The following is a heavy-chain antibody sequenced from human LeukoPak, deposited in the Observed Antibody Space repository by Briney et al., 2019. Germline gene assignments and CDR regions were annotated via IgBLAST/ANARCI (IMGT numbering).Heavy chain of an antibody. CDR2: IYHSGST. CDR1: GGSISSSNW. D-gene: IGHD3-22*01. Sequence: SGTLSLTCAVSGGSISSSNWWSWVRQPPGKGLGWIGEIYHSGSTNYNPSLKSRVTISVDKSKNQFSLKLSSVTAADTAVYYCARCYDSSGYSLRYFDYWGQGTLVTVSS. J-gene: IGHJ4*02. CDR3: ARCYDSSGYSLRYFDY. V-gene: IGHV4-4*02.